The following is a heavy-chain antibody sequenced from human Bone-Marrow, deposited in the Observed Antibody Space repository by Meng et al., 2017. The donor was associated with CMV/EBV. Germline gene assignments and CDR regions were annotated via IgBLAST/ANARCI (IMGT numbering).Heavy chain of an antibody. J-gene: IGHJ4*02. CDR2: IYSGGST. CDR3: ARGGTKWEPSPFDY. Sequence: ETLSLTCTVSGGSISSYYWSWIRQPPGKGLEWVSVIYSGGSTYYADSVKGRFTISRDNSKNTLYLQMNSLRAEDTAVYYCARGGTKWEPSPFDYWGQGTLVTVSS. V-gene: IGHV3-53*01. D-gene: IGHD1-26*01. CDR1: GGSISSYY.